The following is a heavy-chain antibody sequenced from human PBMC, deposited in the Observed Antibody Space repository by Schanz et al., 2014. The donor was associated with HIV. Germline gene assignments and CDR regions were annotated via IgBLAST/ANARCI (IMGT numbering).Heavy chain of an antibody. J-gene: IGHJ6*02. V-gene: IGHV3-30*18. CDR2: ISKDGSDK. Sequence: QVQLVESGGGVVQPGGSLRLSCATSGFPFNIYGLHWVRQAPGKGLEWVAAISKDGSDKYYTDSVKGRFTISRDNSNNTLYLQMNSLRAEDTAVYYCAKIISGSPYYYYGLDVWGLGTTVTVSS. CDR3: AKIISGSPYYYYGLDV. D-gene: IGHD1-26*01. CDR1: GFPFNIYG.